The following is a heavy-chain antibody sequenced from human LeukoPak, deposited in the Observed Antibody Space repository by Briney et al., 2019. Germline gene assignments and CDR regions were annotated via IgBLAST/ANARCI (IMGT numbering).Heavy chain of an antibody. CDR2: IYYSGST. V-gene: IGHV4-59*01. Sequence: KPSETLSLTCTVSGGSISSYYWSWIRQPPGKGLEWIGYIYYSGSTNYNPSLKSRVTISVDTSKNQFSLKLSSVTAADTAVYYCARSLKGLPTDYWGQGTLVTVSS. D-gene: IGHD4-11*01. CDR1: GGSISSYY. CDR3: ARSLKGLPTDY. J-gene: IGHJ4*02.